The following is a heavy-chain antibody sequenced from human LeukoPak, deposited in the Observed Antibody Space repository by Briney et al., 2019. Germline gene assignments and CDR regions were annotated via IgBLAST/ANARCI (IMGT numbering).Heavy chain of an antibody. CDR3: ASDPYRGGPLGY. CDR1: GFTFSNYW. V-gene: IGHV3-21*01. D-gene: IGHD3-16*01. Sequence: SGGSLRLSCAASGFTFSNYWMHWVRQVPGKGLEWVSSISSGSTYIYYADSVRGRFTISRDNAKNSLYLQMNSLRAGDTAVYYCASDPYRGGPLGYWGQGTLVTVSS. J-gene: IGHJ4*02. CDR2: ISSGSTYI.